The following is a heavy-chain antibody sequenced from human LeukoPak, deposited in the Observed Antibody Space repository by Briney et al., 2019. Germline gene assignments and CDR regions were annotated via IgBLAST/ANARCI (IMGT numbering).Heavy chain of an antibody. D-gene: IGHD3-3*01. CDR2: IRYDGSNK. Sequence: SGGSLRLSCAASGFTFSSYGMHWVRQAPGKGLEWVAFIRYDGSNKYYADSVKGRFTISRDKSKNTLYLQMNSLRAEDTAVYYCAKEFTIFGVVPLPLDYWGQGTLVTVPS. CDR1: GFTFSSYG. V-gene: IGHV3-30*02. J-gene: IGHJ4*02. CDR3: AKEFTIFGVVPLPLDY.